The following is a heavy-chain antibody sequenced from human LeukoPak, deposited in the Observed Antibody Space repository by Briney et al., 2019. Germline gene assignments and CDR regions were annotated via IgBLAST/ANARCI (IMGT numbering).Heavy chain of an antibody. Sequence: GGSLRLSCAASGFTFSSYSMNWVRQAPGKGLEWVSAISGSGGSTYYADSVKGRITISSDNSKNTLYLQMNSLRAEDTAVYYCAKDRLSGAAAGYHFDYWGQGTLVTVSS. D-gene: IGHD6-13*01. CDR3: AKDRLSGAAAGYHFDY. CDR2: ISGSGGST. V-gene: IGHV3-23*01. CDR1: GFTFSSYS. J-gene: IGHJ4*02.